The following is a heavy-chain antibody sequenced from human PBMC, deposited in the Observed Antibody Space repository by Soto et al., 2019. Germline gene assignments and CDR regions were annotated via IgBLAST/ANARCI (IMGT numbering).Heavy chain of an antibody. CDR1: GDSVSSNSAA. V-gene: IGHV6-1*01. CDR3: ARGSITIFGVVIIYDHFDY. D-gene: IGHD3-3*01. CDR2: TYYRSKWYN. Sequence: SHTLSLTCAISGDSVSSNSAAWNWIRQSPSRGLEWLGRTYYRSKWYNDYAVSVKSRITINPDTSKNQFSLQLNSVTPEDTAVYYCARGSITIFGVVIIYDHFDYWGQGTLVTVSS. J-gene: IGHJ4*02.